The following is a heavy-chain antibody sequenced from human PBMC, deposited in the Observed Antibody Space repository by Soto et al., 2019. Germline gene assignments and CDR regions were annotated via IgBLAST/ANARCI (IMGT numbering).Heavy chain of an antibody. D-gene: IGHD3-22*01. CDR3: ARDKPAYDISGYYYIGEKTHTLLDY. V-gene: IGHV1-18*01. J-gene: IGHJ4*02. CDR2: ISAYNGNT. CDR1: GYTFTSYG. Sequence: ASVKVSCKASGYTFTSYGISWVRQAPGQGLEWMGWISAYNGNTNYAQKLQGRVTMTTDTSTSTAYMELRSLRSDDTAVYLCARDKPAYDISGYYYIGEKTHTLLDYWGQGTLVTVSS.